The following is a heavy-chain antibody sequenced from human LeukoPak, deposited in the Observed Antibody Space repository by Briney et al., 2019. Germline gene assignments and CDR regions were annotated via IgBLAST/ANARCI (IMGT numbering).Heavy chain of an antibody. CDR3: AKVPQLGDRSFAY. D-gene: IGHD6-6*01. Sequence: PGGSLRLSCAASGFTFSSYGMHWVRQAPGKVLEWVAFIRYDGSNKYYADSVSGRFTISRDNSKNTLYLQMNSLRADDTAVYYCAKVPQLGDRSFAYWGQGTLVTVSS. V-gene: IGHV3-30*02. J-gene: IGHJ4*02. CDR2: IRYDGSNK. CDR1: GFTFSSYG.